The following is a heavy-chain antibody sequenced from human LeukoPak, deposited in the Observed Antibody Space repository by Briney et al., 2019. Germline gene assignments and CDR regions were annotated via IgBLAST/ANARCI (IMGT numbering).Heavy chain of an antibody. CDR2: IYYSGST. CDR1: GCSISSYY. V-gene: IGHV4-59*01. Sequence: SETLSLTCTVSGCSISSYYWSWIRQPPGKGLEWIGYIYYSGSTNYNPSLKSRVTISVDTSKNQFSLKLSSVTAADTAVYYCARAAREVLRFLEWLSPAAFDIWGQGTMVTVSS. J-gene: IGHJ3*02. D-gene: IGHD3-3*01. CDR3: ARAAREVLRFLEWLSPAAFDI.